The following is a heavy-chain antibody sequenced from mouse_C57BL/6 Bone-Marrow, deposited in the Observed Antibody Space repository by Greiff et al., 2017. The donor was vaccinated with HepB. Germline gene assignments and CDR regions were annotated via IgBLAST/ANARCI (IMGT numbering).Heavy chain of an antibody. CDR2: INPNNGGT. D-gene: IGHD1-1*01. CDR3: AKGGVYYGSSFFDY. CDR1: GYTFTDYN. V-gene: IGHV1-22*01. J-gene: IGHJ2*01. Sequence: EVQLQQSGPELVKPGASVKMSCKASGYTFTDYNMHWVKQSHGKSLEWIGYINPNNGGTSYNQKFKGKATLTVNTSSSTAYMELRSLTSEDSAVYYCAKGGVYYGSSFFDYGGQGTTLTVSS.